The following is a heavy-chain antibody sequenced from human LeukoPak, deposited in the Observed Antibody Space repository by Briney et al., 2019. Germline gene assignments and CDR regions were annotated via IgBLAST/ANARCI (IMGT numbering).Heavy chain of an antibody. CDR2: IYTSGST. V-gene: IGHV4-61*02. CDR1: GGSISSGSYY. CDR3: ARALPGRYYYYMDV. Sequence: SETLSLTCTVSGGSISSGSYYWSWIRQPAGKGLEWIGRIYTSGSTNYNPSLKSRVTISVDTSKNQFSLKLSSVTAADTAVYYCARALPGRYYYYMDVWGKGTTVTVSS. J-gene: IGHJ6*03. D-gene: IGHD3-10*01.